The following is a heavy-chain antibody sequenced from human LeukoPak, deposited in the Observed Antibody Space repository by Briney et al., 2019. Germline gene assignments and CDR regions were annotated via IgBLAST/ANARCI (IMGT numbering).Heavy chain of an antibody. CDR1: GFTFSIYA. V-gene: IGHV3-30*04. Sequence: GRSLRLSCAASGFTFSIYAMHWVRHAPGKGLEWGAVISYDGSNKYYADSVKGRFTISRDNSKNTLYLQMNSLRDEDTDVYYCARDSGPAQLGPFDIWGQGTMVTVSS. D-gene: IGHD5-18*01. CDR2: ISYDGSNK. CDR3: ARDSGPAQLGPFDI. J-gene: IGHJ3*02.